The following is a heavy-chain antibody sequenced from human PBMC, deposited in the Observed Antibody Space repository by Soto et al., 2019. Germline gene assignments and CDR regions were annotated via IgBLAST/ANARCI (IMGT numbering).Heavy chain of an antibody. Sequence: GGSLRLSCAASGFSFSSLAMSWVRQAPGKGLEWVSSISGRGVDTLYADSVKGRFTISRDNSRNTLYLQMNSLRAEDTAVYYCARDRVVVVAATDLYYYYGMDVWGQGTTVTVSS. CDR3: ARDRVVVVAATDLYYYYGMDV. D-gene: IGHD2-15*01. V-gene: IGHV3-23*01. J-gene: IGHJ6*02. CDR2: ISGRGVDT. CDR1: GFSFSSLA.